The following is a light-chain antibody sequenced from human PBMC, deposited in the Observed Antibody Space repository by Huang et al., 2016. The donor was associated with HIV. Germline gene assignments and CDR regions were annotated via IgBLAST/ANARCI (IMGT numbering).Light chain of an antibody. CDR3: QQYERPPDT. Sequence: EIVLKQSPGTLSLSPGERATLSCRASQSVGIYLAWYQQKPGQAPRLLIYGASTRVTGIPDRFSGGGSGTDFTLSISRLEPEDFAVYYCQQYERPPDTFGPGTKVNIK. CDR2: GAS. V-gene: IGKV3-20*01. J-gene: IGKJ3*01. CDR1: QSVGIY.